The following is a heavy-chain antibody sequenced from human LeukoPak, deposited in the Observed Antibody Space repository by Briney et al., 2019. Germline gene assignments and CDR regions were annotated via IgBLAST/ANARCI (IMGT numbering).Heavy chain of an antibody. CDR2: ISGSGGST. V-gene: IGHV3-23*01. D-gene: IGHD3-10*01. J-gene: IGHJ4*02. Sequence: GGSLSLSCAASGFTFSSYAMSWVRQAPGKGLEWVSAISGSGGSTYYADSVKGRFTISRDNSKNTLYLQMNSLRAEDTAVYYCAKVMVRGVIEYWGQGTLVTVSS. CDR1: GFTFSSYA. CDR3: AKVMVRGVIEY.